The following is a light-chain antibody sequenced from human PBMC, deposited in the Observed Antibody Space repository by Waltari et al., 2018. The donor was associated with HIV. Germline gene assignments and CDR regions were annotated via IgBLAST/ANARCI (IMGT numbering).Light chain of an antibody. J-gene: IGLJ3*02. CDR3: QTWGTGIHWV. CDR1: SGHSSSA. CDR2: LNSDGSH. V-gene: IGLV4-69*01. Sequence: QLVLTQSPSASASLGPSVTLTCTLSSGHSSSAIASPQPQQEKGPRYLMKLNSDGSHSKGDGIPDRLSGSSSGAERYLTISSLQSEDEADYYCQTWGTGIHWVFGGGTKLTVL.